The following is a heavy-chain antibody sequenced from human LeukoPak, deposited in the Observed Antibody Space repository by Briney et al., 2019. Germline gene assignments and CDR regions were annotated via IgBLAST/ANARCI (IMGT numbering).Heavy chain of an antibody. CDR1: GFTFSSYA. V-gene: IGHV3-23*01. CDR2: ISGSGGST. Sequence: GGSLRLSCAASGFTFSSYAMSWVRQAPGEGLEWVSGISGSGGSTYYADSVKGRFTISRNNSKNTLYLQVNSLRAEDTAVYYGARAGGGYCGGDWGQGTLVTVSS. D-gene: IGHD2-21*01. J-gene: IGHJ4*02. CDR3: ARAGGGYCGGD.